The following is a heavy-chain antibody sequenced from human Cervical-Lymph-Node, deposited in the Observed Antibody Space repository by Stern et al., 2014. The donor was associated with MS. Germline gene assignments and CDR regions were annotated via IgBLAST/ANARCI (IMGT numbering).Heavy chain of an antibody. Sequence: VQLVESGGGVVQPGRSLRRSCAASGFTFSSSGMHWVRQAPGKGLEWLAIIWYDGSNTYYADSVKGRFTISRDNSKNTLYLQMNSLRAEDTAVYYCAREGGNTAEYFQHWGQGTLVTFSS. D-gene: IGHD4-23*01. CDR3: AREGGNTAEYFQH. CDR2: IWYDGSNT. CDR1: GFTFSSSG. V-gene: IGHV3-33*01. J-gene: IGHJ1*01.